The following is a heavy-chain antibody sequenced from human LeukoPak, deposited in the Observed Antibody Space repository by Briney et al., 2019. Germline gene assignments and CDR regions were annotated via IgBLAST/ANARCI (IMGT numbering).Heavy chain of an antibody. D-gene: IGHD1-26*01. V-gene: IGHV4-39*01. CDR3: ARCYGGIVGATPNWFDP. Sequence: SETLSLTCTVSGGSISSSSYYWGWIRQPPGKGLEWIGSIYYSGSTYYNPSLKGRVTISVDTSKNQFSLKLSSVTAADTAVYYCARCYGGIVGATPNWFDPWGQGTLVTVSS. CDR1: GGSISSSSYY. CDR2: IYYSGST. J-gene: IGHJ5*02.